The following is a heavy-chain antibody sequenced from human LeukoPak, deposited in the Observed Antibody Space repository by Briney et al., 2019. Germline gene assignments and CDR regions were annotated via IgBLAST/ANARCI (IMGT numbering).Heavy chain of an antibody. CDR2: ISSSSSTI. J-gene: IGHJ6*03. CDR1: GFTFSDYY. Sequence: GSLRLSCAASGFTFSDYYMSWIRQAPGKGLEWVSYISSSSSTIYYADSVKGRFTISRDNAKNSLYLQMNSLRAEDTAVYYCARDGIAARVVYYYMDVWGKGTTVTVSS. D-gene: IGHD6-13*01. V-gene: IGHV3-11*04. CDR3: ARDGIAARVVYYYMDV.